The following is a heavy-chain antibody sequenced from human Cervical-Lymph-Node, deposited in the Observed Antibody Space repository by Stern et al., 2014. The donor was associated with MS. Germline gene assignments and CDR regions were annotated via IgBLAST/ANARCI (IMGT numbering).Heavy chain of an antibody. D-gene: IGHD2-21*02. Sequence: QAQLAESGADLKKPPAPLNVSCKASGYTFTSHYMHWVRQAPGQGPEWMGIINPSGGSTNHALKLQGRVTMTRDTSTTTFYMELSSLRSEDTAMYYCARERSSYCGGGCSSDYWGQGTLVTVSS. CDR1: GYTFTSHY. CDR2: INPSGGST. V-gene: IGHV1-46*01. CDR3: ARERSSYCGGGCSSDY. J-gene: IGHJ4*02.